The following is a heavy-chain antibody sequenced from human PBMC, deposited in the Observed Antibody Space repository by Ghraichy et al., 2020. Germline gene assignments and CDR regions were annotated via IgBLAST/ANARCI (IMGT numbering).Heavy chain of an antibody. V-gene: IGHV4-39*01. D-gene: IGHD3-16*01. CDR1: GGSISSSSYY. J-gene: IGHJ6*02. CDR3: ASGGGGYYYGMDV. CDR2: IYYSGST. Sequence: SETLSLTCTVSGGSISSSSYYWGWIRQPPGKGLEWIGSIYYSGSTYYNPSLKSRVTISVDTSKNQFSLKLSSVTAADTAVYYCASGGGGYYYGMDVWGQGTTVTVSS.